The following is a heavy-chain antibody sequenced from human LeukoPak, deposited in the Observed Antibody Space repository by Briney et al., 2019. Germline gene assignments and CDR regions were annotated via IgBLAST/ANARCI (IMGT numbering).Heavy chain of an antibody. J-gene: IGHJ3*02. V-gene: IGHV1-69*13. CDR1: GGTFSSYA. Sequence: PVKVSCKASGGTFSSYAISWVRQAPGQGLEWMGGIIPIFGTANYAQKFQGRVTITADESTSTAYMELSSLRSEDTAVYYCARAESGREIAAFDIWGQGTMVTVSS. CDR3: ARAESGREIAAFDI. D-gene: IGHD6-25*01. CDR2: IIPIFGTA.